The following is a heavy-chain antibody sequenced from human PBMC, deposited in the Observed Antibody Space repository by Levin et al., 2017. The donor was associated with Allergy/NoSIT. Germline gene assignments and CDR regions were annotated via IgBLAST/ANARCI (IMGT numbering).Heavy chain of an antibody. J-gene: IGHJ4*02. CDR3: ARATRSSLIYYFDY. CDR2: GFYSGTT. V-gene: IGHV4-59*01. Sequence: SQTLSLTCTVSGDSISRFYWSWLRQPPGRGLEWIGNGFYSGTTNYNPSLKSRVTILVDTSKNQFSLKLRSVTAADTAVYYCARATRSSLIYYFDYWGQGTLVTVSS. CDR1: GDSISRFY. D-gene: IGHD6-13*01.